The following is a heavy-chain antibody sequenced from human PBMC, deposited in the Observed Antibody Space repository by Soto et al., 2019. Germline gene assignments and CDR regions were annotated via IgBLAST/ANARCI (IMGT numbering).Heavy chain of an antibody. J-gene: IGHJ6*02. CDR3: ARALPLYSSSWHSYYYYGMDV. CDR1: GDSVSSNSAA. D-gene: IGHD6-13*01. CDR2: TYYRSKWYN. Sequence: PSLSNTCSISGDSVSSNSAAWNWIRQSPSRGLEWLGRTYYRSKWYNDYAVSVKSRITINPDTSKNQFSLQLNSVTPEDTAVYYCARALPLYSSSWHSYYYYGMDVWGQGTTVTAP. V-gene: IGHV6-1*01.